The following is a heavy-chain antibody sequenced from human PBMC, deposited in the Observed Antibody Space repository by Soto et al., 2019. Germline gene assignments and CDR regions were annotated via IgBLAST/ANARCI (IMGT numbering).Heavy chain of an antibody. Sequence: GGSLRLSCAASGFTFSSYGMHWVRQAPGKGLEWVAVIWYDGSNKYYADSVKGRFTISRDNSKNTLYLQMNSLRAEDTAVYYCARDRALSALQGVYYGMDVWGQGTTVTVSS. D-gene: IGHD1-26*01. CDR1: GFTFSSYG. CDR3: ARDRALSALQGVYYGMDV. V-gene: IGHV3-33*01. J-gene: IGHJ6*02. CDR2: IWYDGSNK.